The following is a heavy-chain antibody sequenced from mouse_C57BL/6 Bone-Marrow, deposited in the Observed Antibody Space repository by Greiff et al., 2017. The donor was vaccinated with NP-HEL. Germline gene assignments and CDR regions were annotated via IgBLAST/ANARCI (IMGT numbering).Heavy chain of an antibody. CDR3: TRPIYYGNP. Sequence: EVKLMESGAELVRPGASVKLSCTASGFNIKDDYMHWVKQRPEQGLEWIGWIDPENGDTEYASKFQGKATITADTSSNTAYMQLSSLTSEDTAVYYCTRPIYYGNPWGQGTLVTVSA. CDR1: GFNIKDDY. V-gene: IGHV14-4*01. D-gene: IGHD2-1*01. CDR2: IDPENGDT. J-gene: IGHJ3*01.